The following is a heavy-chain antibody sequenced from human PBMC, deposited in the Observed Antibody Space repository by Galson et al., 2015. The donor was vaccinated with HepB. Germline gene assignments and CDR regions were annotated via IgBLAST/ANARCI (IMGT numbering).Heavy chain of an antibody. V-gene: IGHV3-11*06. J-gene: IGHJ4*02. Sequence: SLRLSCAASGFTFSDYYMSWIRQAPGKGLEWVSYISGSSSSTNYADSVKGRFTISRDNAKNSLYLQMNSLRAEDTAVYYCARDSHREVGSSGPGDYWGQGTLVTVSS. CDR3: ARDSHREVGSSGPGDY. D-gene: IGHD6-19*01. CDR2: ISGSSSST. CDR1: GFTFSDYY.